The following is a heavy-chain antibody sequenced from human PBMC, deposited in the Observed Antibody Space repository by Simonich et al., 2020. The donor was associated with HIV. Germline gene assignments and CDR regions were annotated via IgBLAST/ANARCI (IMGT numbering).Heavy chain of an antibody. J-gene: IGHJ4*02. CDR1: GYTLTELS. CDR2: FAIKEGEK. CDR3: ATETGNFDY. Sequence: QVQLVPSGAEGKKPGASGKVSCKVSGYTLTELSMHWVRQAPGKGCEWERSFAIKEGEKINVQKVQGRVSLTEDPSTDTAYMELSSLRFEDTAVYYCATETGNFDYWGQGTLVTVSS. D-gene: IGHD7-27*01. V-gene: IGHV1-24*01.